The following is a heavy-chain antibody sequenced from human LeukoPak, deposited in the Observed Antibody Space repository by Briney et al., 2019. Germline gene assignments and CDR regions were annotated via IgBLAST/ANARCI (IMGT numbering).Heavy chain of an antibody. J-gene: IGHJ4*02. CDR2: IDTDGSST. D-gene: IGHD6-6*01. V-gene: IGHV3-74*01. CDR1: GFTFSSYW. CDR3: IRGWYSSSPFDY. Sequence: PGGSLRLSCAASGFTFSSYWMHWVRQAPGKGLVWVSRIDTDGSSTSYADSVKGRFTISRDNAKNTLYLQMNSLRAEDTAVYYCIRGWYSSSPFDYWGQGTLVTVFS.